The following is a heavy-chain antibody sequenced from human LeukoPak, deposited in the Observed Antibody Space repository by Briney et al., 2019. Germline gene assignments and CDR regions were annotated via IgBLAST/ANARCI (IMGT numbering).Heavy chain of an antibody. D-gene: IGHD1-26*01. CDR3: AKDKGWGYSAYDCYGMDV. J-gene: IGHJ6*02. Sequence: GGSLRLSCAASGFSLRSFAMSWVRQAPGKGLEWVSAISGSGSSTYYADSVKGRFTISRDNSKNTLYLQMNSLRAEDTAVYYCAKDKGWGYSAYDCYGMDVWGQGTTVTVSS. V-gene: IGHV3-23*01. CDR2: ISGSGSST. CDR1: GFSLRSFA.